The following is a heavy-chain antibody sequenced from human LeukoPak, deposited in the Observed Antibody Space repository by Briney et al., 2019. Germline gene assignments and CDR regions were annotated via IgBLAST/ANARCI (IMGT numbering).Heavy chain of an antibody. V-gene: IGHV3-21*01. Sequence: GGSLRLSCAASAFPFSTYSMNWVRQAPGKGLXXXXXXSSGSGIIFYADSVKGRFTISRDNAENSLYLQMNSLRAEDTAVYFCARGGTGATRDDTFDIWGQGAMVTVSS. CDR3: ARGGTGATRDDTFDI. J-gene: IGHJ3*02. D-gene: IGHD1-7*01. CDR2: XSSGSGII. CDR1: AFPFSTYS.